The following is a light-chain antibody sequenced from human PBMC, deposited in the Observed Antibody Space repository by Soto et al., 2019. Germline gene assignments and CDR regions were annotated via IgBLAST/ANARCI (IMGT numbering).Light chain of an antibody. CDR2: EDT. CDR3: WSYAVGITYV. Sequence: QSALTQPASVAGCPGQSITISCTGSSGDVGNYNLVSWYQQHPGKAHKLMIYEDTKWPSGVSNRFSGSKPGNTAYLTISGLPAEDETDYYCWSYAVGITYVFGTGPKVTAL. V-gene: IGLV2-23*01. CDR1: SGDVGNYNL. J-gene: IGLJ1*01.